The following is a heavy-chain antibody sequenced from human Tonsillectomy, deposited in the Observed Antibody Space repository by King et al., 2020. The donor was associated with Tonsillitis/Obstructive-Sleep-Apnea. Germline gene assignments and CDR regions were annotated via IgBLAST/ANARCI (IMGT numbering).Heavy chain of an antibody. CDR3: EHRRGSGSYSSYYYYYFMDV. CDR1: GFSLTTSGVG. CDR2: IYWDDDK. D-gene: IGHD1-26*01. J-gene: IGHJ6*03. V-gene: IGHV2-5*02. Sequence: ITLQESGPTLVKPTQTLTLTCTFSGFSLTTSGVGVGWIRQPPGKALEWLALIYWDDDKRYSPSLKSRLTIAKDTSKNQVVLTMTNMDPVDTATYYCEHRRGSGSYSSYYYYYFMDVWGKGTTVTVSS.